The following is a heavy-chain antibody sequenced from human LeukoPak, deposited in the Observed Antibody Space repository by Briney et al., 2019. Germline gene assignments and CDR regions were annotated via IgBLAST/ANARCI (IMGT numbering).Heavy chain of an antibody. CDR2: ISNSGGT. CDR3: AREYVYYYGSTYFFDY. D-gene: IGHD3-10*01. Sequence: SETLSLTYTDSAGSINKHFWTWIRQRTGEGLEWIGRISNSGGTDHNPSLKSRVTMSVDTSKNQVSLKLSSVTAADTAVYYCAREYVYYYGSTYFFDYWGQGILVTVSS. V-gene: IGHV4-4*07. J-gene: IGHJ4*02. CDR1: AGSINKHF.